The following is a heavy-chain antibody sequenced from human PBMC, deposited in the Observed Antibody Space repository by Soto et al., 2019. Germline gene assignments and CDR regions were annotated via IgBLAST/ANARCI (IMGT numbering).Heavy chain of an antibody. D-gene: IGHD3-16*01. CDR3: ARLSGYDYIWGSFTAQEYYYYMDV. Sequence: SETLSLTCTVSGGSISSGGYYWSWIRQHPGKGLEWIGYIYYSGSTYYNPSLKSRVTISVDTSKNQFSLELSSVTAADTAVYYCARLSGYDYIWGSFTAQEYYYYMDVWGKGTTVTVSS. J-gene: IGHJ6*03. CDR1: GGSISSGGYY. CDR2: IYYSGST. V-gene: IGHV4-31*03.